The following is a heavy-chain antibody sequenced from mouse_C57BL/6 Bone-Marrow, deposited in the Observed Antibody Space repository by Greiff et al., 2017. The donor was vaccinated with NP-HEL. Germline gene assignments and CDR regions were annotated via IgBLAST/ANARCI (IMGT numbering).Heavy chain of an antibody. CDR2: ISNGGGST. Sequence: EVQGVESGGGLVQPGGSLKLSCAASGFTFSDYYMYWVRQTPEKRLEWVAYISNGGGSTYYPDTVKGRFTISRDNAKNTLYLQMSRLKSEDTAMYYCARPSWDEGYFDVWGTGTTVTVSS. D-gene: IGHD4-1*01. V-gene: IGHV5-12*01. CDR1: GFTFSDYY. CDR3: ARPSWDEGYFDV. J-gene: IGHJ1*03.